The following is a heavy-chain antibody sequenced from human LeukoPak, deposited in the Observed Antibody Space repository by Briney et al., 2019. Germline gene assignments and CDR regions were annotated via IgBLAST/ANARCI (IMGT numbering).Heavy chain of an antibody. CDR2: IKQDGSEK. CDR1: GFTFSSYW. D-gene: IGHD1-26*01. V-gene: IGHV3-7*01. Sequence: PGGSLRLSCAASGFTFSSYWMSWVRQAPGKGLEWVANIKQDGSEKYYVDSVKGRFTISRDNAKNSLYLQMNSLRAEDTAVYYCARLGIVGATNFDYWGQGTLVTVSS. J-gene: IGHJ4*02. CDR3: ARLGIVGATNFDY.